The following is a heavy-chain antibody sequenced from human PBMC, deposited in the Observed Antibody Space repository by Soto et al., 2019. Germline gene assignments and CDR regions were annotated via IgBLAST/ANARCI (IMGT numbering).Heavy chain of an antibody. CDR1: GFTFSSYA. Sequence: EVQLLESGGGLVQPGGSLRLSCAASGFTFSSYAMSWVRQAPGKGLEWVSAISGSGGSTYYADSVKGRFTISRDNSKNTLYLQMNSLRAEDTAVYYCAKWWPSGVDSGYDPFDYWGQGTLVTVSS. CDR3: AKWWPSGVDSGYDPFDY. V-gene: IGHV3-23*01. D-gene: IGHD5-12*01. J-gene: IGHJ4*02. CDR2: ISGSGGST.